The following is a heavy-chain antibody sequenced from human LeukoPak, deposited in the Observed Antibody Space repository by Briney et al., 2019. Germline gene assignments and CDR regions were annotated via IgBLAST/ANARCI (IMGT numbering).Heavy chain of an antibody. CDR2: NSGSGDTT. D-gene: IGHD5-24*01. J-gene: IGHJ4*02. V-gene: IGHV3-23*01. Sequence: QPGGSLRLSCSASGFTFSSYALSWVRQVPGKGLEWVSVNSGSGDTTVYADSVKGRFTVSRDNYKNTVYLQMSSLRAEDSAVYYCAKDGRATITFDYWGQGTLVTVSS. CDR3: AKDGRATITFDY. CDR1: GFTFSSYA.